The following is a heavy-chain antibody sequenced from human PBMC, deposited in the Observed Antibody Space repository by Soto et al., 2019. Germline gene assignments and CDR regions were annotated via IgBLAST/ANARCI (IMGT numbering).Heavy chain of an antibody. D-gene: IGHD6-13*01. CDR3: ARGRAVAAGTFPFDY. Sequence: SETLSLTCAVYGGSFSGYYWSWIRQPPGKGLEWIGEINHSGSTNYNPSLKSRVTISVDTSKNQFSLKLSSVTAADTAVYYCARGRAVAAGTFPFDYWGQGTLVTVSS. CDR1: GGSFSGYY. CDR2: INHSGST. V-gene: IGHV4-34*01. J-gene: IGHJ4*02.